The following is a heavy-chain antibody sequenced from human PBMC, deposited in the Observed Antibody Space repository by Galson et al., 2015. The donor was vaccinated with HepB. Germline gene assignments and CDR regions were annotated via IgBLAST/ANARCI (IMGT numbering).Heavy chain of an antibody. V-gene: IGHV1-69*13. CDR2: IIPIFGTA. Sequence: SVKVSCKASGGTFSSYAISWVRQAPGQGLEWMGGIIPIFGTANYAQKFQGRVTITADESTSTAYMELSSLRSEDTAVYYCASAGVPAAKAYYYMDVWGKGTTVTVSS. CDR1: GGTFSSYA. D-gene: IGHD2-2*01. CDR3: ASAGVPAAKAYYYMDV. J-gene: IGHJ6*03.